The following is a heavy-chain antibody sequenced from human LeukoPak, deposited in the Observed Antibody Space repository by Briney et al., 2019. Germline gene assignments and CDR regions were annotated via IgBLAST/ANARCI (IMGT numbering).Heavy chain of an antibody. CDR3: ARGHDTSGYYYPAY. Sequence: PGGFLRLSCTASGFTFSDHYMDWVRQAPGKGLEWVGRIRNKPHSYTTEYAASVKGRFTISRDDSKNSLYLQMNSLKTEDTAVYYCARGHDTSGYYYPAYWGQGTLVTVSS. D-gene: IGHD3-22*01. CDR1: GFTFSDHY. CDR2: IRNKPHSYTT. V-gene: IGHV3-72*01. J-gene: IGHJ4*02.